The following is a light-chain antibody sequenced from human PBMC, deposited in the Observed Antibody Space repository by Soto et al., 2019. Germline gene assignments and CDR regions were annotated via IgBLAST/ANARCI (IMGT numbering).Light chain of an antibody. CDR2: SNK. V-gene: IGLV1-44*01. CDR1: SSNIGSNT. Sequence: QSVLTQPPSASGTPGQRVTISCSGSSSNIGSNTVNWYQQLPGTAPKLLIYSNKQRPSGVPDRFSGSKSGTSASLAVSGLQSEDEAVYYCAAWDDSLSGVVFGGGTKLTVL. J-gene: IGLJ3*02. CDR3: AAWDDSLSGVV.